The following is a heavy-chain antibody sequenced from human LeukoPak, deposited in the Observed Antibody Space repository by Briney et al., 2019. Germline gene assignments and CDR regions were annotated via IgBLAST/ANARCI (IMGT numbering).Heavy chain of an antibody. Sequence: PGGSLRLSCAASGFTFSSYTMNWVRQAPGKGLEWVSFISSRSSYIYYADSVKGRFTISRDNAKNSLNLQMNSLRAEDTAVYYCARADAFDIWGQGTMVTVSS. CDR1: GFTFSSYT. CDR2: ISSRSSYI. J-gene: IGHJ3*02. CDR3: ARADAFDI. V-gene: IGHV3-21*01.